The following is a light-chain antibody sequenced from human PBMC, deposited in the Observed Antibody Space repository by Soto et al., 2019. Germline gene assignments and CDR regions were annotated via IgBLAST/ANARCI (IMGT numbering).Light chain of an antibody. CDR2: EVV. CDR3: KSYAGSNTYV. V-gene: IGLV2-8*01. CDR1: KNDIGVYDF. Sequence: QPVLTQPPSASGSPGQSVTISCTGTKNDIGVYDFVSWYQHHPGKAPRLIIYEVVQRPSGVPDRFSGSKSGNTASLTVSGLQAADEADYFCKSYAGSNTYVCGSGTKLTVL. J-gene: IGLJ1*01.